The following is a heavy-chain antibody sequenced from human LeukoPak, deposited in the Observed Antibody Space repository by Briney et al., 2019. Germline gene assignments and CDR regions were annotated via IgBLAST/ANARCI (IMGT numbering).Heavy chain of an antibody. CDR3: ARYDSTHYFFDY. V-gene: IGHV4-59*01. CDR1: GGSIGRYY. J-gene: IGHJ4*02. D-gene: IGHD3-22*01. CDR2: IYYSGGT. Sequence: PSETLSLTCTVSGGSIGRYYWSWIRQPPGQGLEWIGYIYYSGGTNYNPSLKSRVTMSLDTSKNHLSLKLSSVTAADTAVYYCARYDSTHYFFDYWGQGTLVTVSS.